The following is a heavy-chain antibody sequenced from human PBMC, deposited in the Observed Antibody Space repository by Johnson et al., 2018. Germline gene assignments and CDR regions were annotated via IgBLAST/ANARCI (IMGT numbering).Heavy chain of an antibody. CDR2: IWYDGSNK. Sequence: VRLVESGGGVVQPGRSLRLSCAASGFTFSSYGMHWVRQAPGKGLERVAVIWYDGSNKYYADSVKGRFTISRDNSKNTLYLQMKSLRAEDTAVYSCARESHPLLYGMDVWGQGTTVTVSS. CDR3: ARESHPLLYGMDV. J-gene: IGHJ6*02. V-gene: IGHV3-33*01. CDR1: GFTFSSYG. D-gene: IGHD1-26*01.